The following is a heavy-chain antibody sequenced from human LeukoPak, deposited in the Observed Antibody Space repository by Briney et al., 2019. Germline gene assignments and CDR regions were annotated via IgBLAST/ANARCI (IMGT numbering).Heavy chain of an antibody. V-gene: IGHV4-34*01. CDR3: ARDHKRYYDFWSGYYTGWFDP. D-gene: IGHD3-3*01. J-gene: IGHJ5*02. CDR2: INHSGST. Sequence: SETLSLTCAVYGGSFSGYYCSWIRQPPGKGLEWIGEINHSGSTNYNPSLKSRATISVDTSKNQFSLKLSSVTAADTAVYYCARDHKRYYDFWSGYYTGWFDPWGQGTLVTVSS. CDR1: GGSFSGYY.